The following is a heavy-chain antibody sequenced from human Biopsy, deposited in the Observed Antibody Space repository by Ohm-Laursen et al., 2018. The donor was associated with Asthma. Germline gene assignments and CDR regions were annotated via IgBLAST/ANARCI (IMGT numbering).Heavy chain of an antibody. V-gene: IGHV4-31*03. CDR2: IYHRGNT. CDR1: GYSTSNGGYY. D-gene: IGHD3-3*01. CDR3: ARDYYDFWNRSVYTYFGMDV. Sequence: SETLSLTCSVSGYSTSNGGYYWTWVRQRPGKGLEWIGNIYHRGNTKYNPSLKSRLSFSVDTSKNQFSLKLSSVTAADTAIYFCARDYYDFWNRSVYTYFGMDVWGRGTTVVVSS. J-gene: IGHJ6*02.